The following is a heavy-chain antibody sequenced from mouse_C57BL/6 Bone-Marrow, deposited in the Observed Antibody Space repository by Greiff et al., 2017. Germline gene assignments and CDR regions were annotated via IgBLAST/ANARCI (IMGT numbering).Heavy chain of an antibody. CDR1: GYTFTSYD. Sequence: QVQLQESGPELVKPGASVKLSCKASGYTFTSYDINWVKQRPGQGLEWIGWIYPRGGSTKYNEKFKGKATLTVDTSSSPAYMELDSLTSEDSAVYVCAVYDGYSACFEYWGQGTLVTVSA. CDR2: IYPRGGST. V-gene: IGHV1-85*01. CDR3: AVYDGYSACFEY. D-gene: IGHD2-3*01. J-gene: IGHJ3*01.